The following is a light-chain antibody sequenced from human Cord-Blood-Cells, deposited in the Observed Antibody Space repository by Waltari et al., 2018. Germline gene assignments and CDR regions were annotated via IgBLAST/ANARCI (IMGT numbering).Light chain of an antibody. CDR2: WAS. J-gene: IGKJ5*01. Sequence: DIVMTQSPDSLAVSLGERATINCTSSQSVLYRSNNKNYLAWYQQKPGQPPKLLIYWASTRESGVPDRVSGSGSGTDFTLTISSLQAEDVAVYYCQQYYSTPITFGQGTRLEIK. CDR1: QSVLYRSNNKNY. V-gene: IGKV4-1*01. CDR3: QQYYSTPIT.